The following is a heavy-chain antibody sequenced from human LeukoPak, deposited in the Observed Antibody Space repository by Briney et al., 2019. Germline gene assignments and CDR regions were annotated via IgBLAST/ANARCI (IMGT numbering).Heavy chain of an antibody. CDR3: AKLSGYPGAY. D-gene: IGHD3-22*01. V-gene: IGHV3-23*01. CDR1: GFTFSSYA. CDR2: ITGGGGST. Sequence: GGSLRLSCAASGFTFSSYAMSWVRQAPGKGLEWVSDITGGGGSTYYADSVKGRFTISRDNSKNTLYLKMNSLRAEDTAVYFCAKLSGYPGAYWGQGTLVTVSS. J-gene: IGHJ4*02.